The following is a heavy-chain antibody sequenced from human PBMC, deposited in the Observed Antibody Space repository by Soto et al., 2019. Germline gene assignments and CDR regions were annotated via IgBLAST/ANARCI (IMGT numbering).Heavy chain of an antibody. V-gene: IGHV3-23*01. CDR2: ISSSGSST. CDR3: ARAQPPEILVFTEA. CDR1: GFTFTKYA. D-gene: IGHD6-13*01. J-gene: IGHJ4*02. Sequence: AGGSLRLSCAASGFTFTKYAMSWVRQAPGKGLEWVSGISSSGSSTYYADSVKGRFTISRDNSKSMVWLQMNSLRAEDTAVYYCARAQPPEILVFTEARGQGNMVTVS.